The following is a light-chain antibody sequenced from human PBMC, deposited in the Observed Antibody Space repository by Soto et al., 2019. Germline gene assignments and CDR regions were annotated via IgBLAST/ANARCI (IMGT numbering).Light chain of an antibody. CDR1: QSVSSSY. CDR3: QQYGSSLTT. CDR2: GAS. V-gene: IGKV3-20*01. Sequence: EIVLTQSPGTLSLSPEERATLSCRASQSVSSSYLAWYQQKPGQAPRLLIYGASSRATGIPDRFSGSGSGTDFTLTISRLEPEDFAVYYCQQYGSSLTTFGQGTKVEIK. J-gene: IGKJ1*01.